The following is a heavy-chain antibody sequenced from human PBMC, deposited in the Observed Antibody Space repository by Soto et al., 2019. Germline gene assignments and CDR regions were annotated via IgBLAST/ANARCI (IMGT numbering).Heavy chain of an antibody. CDR2: MYPGDSDT. CDR3: ARLQAAAGDNDLTFDY. J-gene: IGHJ4*02. V-gene: IGHV5-51*01. CDR1: GYSFTSYW. D-gene: IGHD6-13*01. Sequence: GESLQISCQGSGYSFTSYWIGWVRQMPGKGLEWMGIMYPGDSDTRYSPSFQGRVTISADKSISTAYLQWSSLKASDTAMYYCARLQAAAGDNDLTFDYWGQGTLVTVSS.